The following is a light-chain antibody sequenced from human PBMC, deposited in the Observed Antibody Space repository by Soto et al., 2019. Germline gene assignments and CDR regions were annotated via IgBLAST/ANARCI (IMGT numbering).Light chain of an antibody. V-gene: IGLV2-14*01. Sequence: QSALTQPASVSGSPGQSITISCTGTSSDVGGYNHVSWYQQHPGKAPKLMIYDVSNRPSGVSNRFSGSKSGNTASLTISGLQAEDEADYYCSSYTSSSTLVFGTGTKLPS. J-gene: IGLJ1*01. CDR3: SSYTSSSTLV. CDR1: SSDVGGYNH. CDR2: DVS.